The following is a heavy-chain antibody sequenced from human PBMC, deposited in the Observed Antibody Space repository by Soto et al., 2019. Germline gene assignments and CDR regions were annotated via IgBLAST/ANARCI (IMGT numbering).Heavy chain of an antibody. D-gene: IGHD1-26*01. CDR1: GFTFHSYS. J-gene: IGHJ4*02. CDR2: MKHDGSEK. V-gene: IGHV3-7*01. Sequence: HPGGSLRLSCAASGFTFHSYSMSWVRQAPGKGLEWVAHMKHDGSEKYYADSVEGRFTISRDTAANSLYLQMDSLRAEDTAVYYCARFHPWEHPDYWGQGTLVTVSS. CDR3: ARFHPWEHPDY.